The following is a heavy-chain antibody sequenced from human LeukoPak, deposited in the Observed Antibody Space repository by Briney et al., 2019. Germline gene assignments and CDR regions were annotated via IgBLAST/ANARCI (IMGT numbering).Heavy chain of an antibody. Sequence: SENLSLTCSVSGGSINSYYWSWIRQPPGQGLEWIGYIYSSGNTNYNPSLKSRVAISLDTSKNQFSLNLSSVTAADTAVYYCARRGGYSGYEQVWGQGTLVTVSS. CDR3: ARRGGYSGYEQV. D-gene: IGHD5-12*01. J-gene: IGHJ4*02. V-gene: IGHV4-59*08. CDR2: IYSSGNT. CDR1: GGSINSYY.